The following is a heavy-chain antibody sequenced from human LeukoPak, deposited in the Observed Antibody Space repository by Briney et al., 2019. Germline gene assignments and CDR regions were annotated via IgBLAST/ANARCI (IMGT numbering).Heavy chain of an antibody. D-gene: IGHD2-15*01. J-gene: IGHJ3*02. CDR3: AKECSYCSGECYPWSLAFDI. CDR2: ISYDGSNK. CDR1: GFTFSTYG. Sequence: PGGSLRLSCAASGFTFSTYGMHWVRQAPGKGLEWVSVISYDGSNKYYVDSEKGRFTFSKDNSKNTLYLQMNSLIAEDTVGYYCAKECSYCSGECYPWSLAFDIWGQGTMVTVSS. V-gene: IGHV3-30*18.